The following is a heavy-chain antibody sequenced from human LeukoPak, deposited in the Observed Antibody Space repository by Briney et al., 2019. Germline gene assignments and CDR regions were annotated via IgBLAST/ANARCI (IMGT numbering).Heavy chain of an antibody. CDR1: GFTFNTYA. J-gene: IGHJ4*02. CDR2: IKEDGRAT. D-gene: IGHD3-22*01. Sequence: GGSLRLSCAASGFTFNTYALSWVRQAPGKGLEWVATIKEDGRATYYLDSVKGRFTISRDNAKSSLLLQMNSLRAEDTAVYYCARDDRYSSSDYPAPDYWGQGTLVTVSS. CDR3: ARDDRYSSSDYPAPDY. V-gene: IGHV3-7*05.